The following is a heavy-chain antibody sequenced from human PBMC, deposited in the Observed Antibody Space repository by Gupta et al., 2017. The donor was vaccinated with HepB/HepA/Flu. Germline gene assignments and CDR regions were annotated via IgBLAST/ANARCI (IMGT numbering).Heavy chain of an antibody. V-gene: IGHV4-34*01. CDR2: IDHSGST. Sequence: QVQLQQCGAGLLKPSETLYLICAVYGGSFSGYYWSWIRQPPGKGLEWIGEIDHSGSTNYNPSLKSRVTISVDSSKNQFSLKLSSVTGADTAVYYCARRRVGARDRGVYYFDYWGQGTLVTVSS. CDR3: ARRRVGARDRGVYYFDY. D-gene: IGHD1-26*01. CDR1: GGSFSGYY. J-gene: IGHJ4*02.